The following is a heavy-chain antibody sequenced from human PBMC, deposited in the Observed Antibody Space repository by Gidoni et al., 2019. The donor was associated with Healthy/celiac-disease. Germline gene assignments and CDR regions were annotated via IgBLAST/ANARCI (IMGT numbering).Heavy chain of an antibody. V-gene: IGHV4-39*01. D-gene: IGHD1-26*01. CDR1: GGSISSSSYY. J-gene: IGHJ4*02. CDR3: ARRGSYYNY. CDR2: IYYSGST. Sequence: QLQLQVSGPGLVKPSETLSLTCSVSGGSISSSSYYWGWIRQPPGKGLEWIGSIYYSGSTYYNPSLKSRVTRSVDTSKNQFSLKLSSVTAADTAVYYCARRGSYYNYWGQGTLVTVSS.